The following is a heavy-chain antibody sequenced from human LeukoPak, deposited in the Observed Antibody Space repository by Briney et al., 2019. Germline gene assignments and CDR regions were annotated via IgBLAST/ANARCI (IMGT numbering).Heavy chain of an antibody. Sequence: GGSLRLSCAASGFTVSSYSMNWVRQAPGKGLEWVSSISSSSSYIYYADSVKGRFTISRDNAKNSLYLQMNSLRAEDTAVYYCARSPPVRATIGRGYYYYYMDVWAKGPRSPSP. D-gene: IGHD5-24*01. CDR3: ARSPPVRATIGRGYYYYYMDV. CDR1: GFTVSSYS. J-gene: IGHJ6*03. V-gene: IGHV3-21*01. CDR2: ISSSSSYI.